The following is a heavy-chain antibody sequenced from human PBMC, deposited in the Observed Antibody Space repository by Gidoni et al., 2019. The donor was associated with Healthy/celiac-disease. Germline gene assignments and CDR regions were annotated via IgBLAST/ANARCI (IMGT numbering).Heavy chain of an antibody. CDR2: ISYDGSNK. D-gene: IGHD4-17*01. CDR3: AKDKRFENILTTVTMFDY. V-gene: IGHV3-30*18. Sequence: QVQLVESGGGVVQPGRSLRLSCAASAFTFSSYVLHWVRQAPGKGLGWVAVISYDGSNKYYADAVKGRFTISRDNSKNTLYLQMNSLSAEDTAVYYCAKDKRFENILTTVTMFDYWGQGTLVTVSS. CDR1: AFTFSSYV. J-gene: IGHJ4*02.